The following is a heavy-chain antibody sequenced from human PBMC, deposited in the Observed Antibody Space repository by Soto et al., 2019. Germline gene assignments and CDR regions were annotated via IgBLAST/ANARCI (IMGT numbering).Heavy chain of an antibody. J-gene: IGHJ5*02. V-gene: IGHV3-11*06. CDR3: VRGGGGGLFDP. CDR2: ISPGSRYP. D-gene: IGHD2-15*01. Sequence: GGSLRLSCASSGFTFSDYYMSWIRQAPGKGLEWLSYISPGSRYPAYADSVRGRFSISRDNARRSLSLQMNSLTVDDTAIYYCVRGGGGGLFDPWGQGSMVTVSS. CDR1: GFTFSDYY.